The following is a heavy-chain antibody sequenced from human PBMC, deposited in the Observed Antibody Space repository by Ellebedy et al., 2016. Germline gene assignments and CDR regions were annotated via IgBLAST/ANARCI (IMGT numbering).Heavy chain of an antibody. CDR1: GYSFTSYW. CDR2: IDPSDSYT. D-gene: IGHD2-2*01. CDR3: ARLNIVDYCSSTSCPYWYFDL. V-gene: IGHV5-10-1*01. Sequence: GESLKISXKGSGYSFTSYWISWVRQMPGKGLEWMGRIDPSDSYTNYSPSFQGHVTISADKSISTAYLQWSSLKASDTAMYYCARLNIVDYCSSTSCPYWYFDLWGRGTLVTVSS. J-gene: IGHJ2*01.